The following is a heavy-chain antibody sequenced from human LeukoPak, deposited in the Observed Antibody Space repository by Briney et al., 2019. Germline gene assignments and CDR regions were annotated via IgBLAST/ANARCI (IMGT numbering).Heavy chain of an antibody. CDR2: IIPVFAIT. V-gene: IGHV1-69*05. CDR1: GGTFSSYA. J-gene: IGHJ3*02. D-gene: IGHD2-8*01. CDR3: ARVDPALNPDAFDI. Sequence: SVKVSCKASGGTFSSYAISWVRQAPGQGLEWVGGIIPVFAITDYAQKFQGRVTFTTDEGTSTAYMELSGLRSEDTAVYYCARVDPALNPDAFDIWGQGTMVTVSS.